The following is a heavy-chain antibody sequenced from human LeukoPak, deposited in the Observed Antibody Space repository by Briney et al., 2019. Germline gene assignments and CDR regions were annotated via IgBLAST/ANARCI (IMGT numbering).Heavy chain of an antibody. CDR1: GFTFSSSA. J-gene: IGHJ4*02. D-gene: IGHD6-19*01. V-gene: IGHV3-30-3*01. CDR3: ARDRDSSGWYEGFDY. CDR2: ISYDGSNK. Sequence: PGRSLRISCAASGFTFSSSAMHWVRQAPDKGLEWVAVISYDGSNKYYADSVKGRFTISRDNSKNTLYLQMNSLRADDTAVYYCARDRDSSGWYEGFDYWGQGTLVTVSS.